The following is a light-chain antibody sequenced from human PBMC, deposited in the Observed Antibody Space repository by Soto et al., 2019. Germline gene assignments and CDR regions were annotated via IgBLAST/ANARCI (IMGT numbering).Light chain of an antibody. Sequence: DIVMPQSPLSLPVTPGEPAAISCRSSQSLLHSNGYNYLDWYLQKPGQSPQLLIYMGSNRAAGFPDRGTSAGSVTEFTLKISSAEADDVVVYYCMESLQILYTFGQGTKLEIK. CDR3: MESLQILYT. CDR1: QSLLHSNGYNY. V-gene: IGKV2-28*01. CDR2: MGS. J-gene: IGKJ2*01.